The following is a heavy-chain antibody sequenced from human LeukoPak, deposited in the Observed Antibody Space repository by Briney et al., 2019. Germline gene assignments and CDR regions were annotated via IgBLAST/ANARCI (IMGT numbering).Heavy chain of an antibody. V-gene: IGHV3-11*01. CDR3: ARVLRYCSGGNCYSGGLGYMDV. J-gene: IGHJ6*03. Sequence: YYWGWIRQAPGKGLEWLSYISKSGSTKYYADSVKGRFTISRDNAKNSLYLQVNSLRAEDTAVYYCARVLRYCSGGNCYSGGLGYMDVWGQGTTVTISS. CDR1: YY. D-gene: IGHD2-15*01. CDR2: ISKSGSTK.